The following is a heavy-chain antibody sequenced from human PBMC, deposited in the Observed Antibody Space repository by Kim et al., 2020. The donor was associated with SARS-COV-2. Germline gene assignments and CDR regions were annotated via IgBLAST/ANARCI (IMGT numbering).Heavy chain of an antibody. D-gene: IGHD3-3*01. Sequence: GGSLRLSCAASGFTFSTYAMTWVRQAPGKGLEWVSSIRGSGGSDGNTYYADSVKGRFTISRDNAKNTLYLEANSLTVEDTAVYYCAKMGGDFWGGQPPRGGMDVWGQGTTVTVSS. CDR1: GFTFSTYA. J-gene: IGHJ6*02. V-gene: IGHV3-23*01. CDR2: IRGSGGSDGNT. CDR3: AKMGGDFWGGQPPRGGMDV.